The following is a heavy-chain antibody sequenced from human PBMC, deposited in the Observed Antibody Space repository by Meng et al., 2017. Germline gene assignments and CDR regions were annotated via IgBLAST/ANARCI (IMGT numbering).Heavy chain of an antibody. CDR1: GVTFSSYG. V-gene: IGHV3-33*01. CDR3: ARDTDYYDSSGPIDY. J-gene: IGHJ4*02. CDR2: IWYDGSNK. D-gene: IGHD3-22*01. Sequence: ARLVAAGGGVVQPGRSLRLSCAASGVTFSSYGMHWVRQAPGKGLEWVAVIWYDGSNKYYADSVKGRFTISRDNSKNTLYLQMNSLRAEDTAVYYCARDTDYYDSSGPIDYWGQGTLVTVSS.